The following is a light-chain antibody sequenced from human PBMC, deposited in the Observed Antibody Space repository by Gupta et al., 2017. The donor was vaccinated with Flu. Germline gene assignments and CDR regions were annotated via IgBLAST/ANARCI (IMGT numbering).Light chain of an antibody. CDR2: DVT. CDR3: ASFVGSSTL. V-gene: IGLV2-14*03. J-gene: IGLJ2*01. CDR1: SSDIGTYDY. Sequence: QSALTQPASVSGFPGQSITISCTGSSSDIGTYDYVSWYRQHPGEAPKLLLYDVTTRPSGISSRFFGSKSGDTASLTISGLQADDEADYYCASFVGSSTLFGGGTRLTVL.